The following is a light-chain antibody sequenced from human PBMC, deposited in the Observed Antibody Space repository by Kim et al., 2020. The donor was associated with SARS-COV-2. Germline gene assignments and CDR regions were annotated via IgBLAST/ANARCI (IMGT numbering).Light chain of an antibody. CDR3: QTWGTGIWV. Sequence: QPVLTQSPSASASLGASVKLTCTLSSGHSRYDIAWHQQQPEKGPRYLMKLNSDGSHSKGDGTPDRFSGSSSGAERYLTISSLQSEDEADYYCQTWGTGIWVFGGGTQLTVL. J-gene: IGLJ3*02. V-gene: IGLV4-69*01. CDR2: LNSDGSH. CDR1: SGHSRYD.